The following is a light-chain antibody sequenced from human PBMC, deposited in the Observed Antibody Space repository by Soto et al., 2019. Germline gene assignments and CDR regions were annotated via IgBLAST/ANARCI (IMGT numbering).Light chain of an antibody. CDR2: SDT. V-gene: IGLV3-21*01. J-gene: IGLJ2*01. Sequence: SYERTQPPSVSVAPGKTASISCGGNDIGSKGVHWYQQKPGQAPVLVIYSDTDLPPVITERFSGSNSANLATLTISRVEAGDEADYYCQVWDSGSAHVVFGGGTKVTVL. CDR1: DIGSKG. CDR3: QVWDSGSAHVV.